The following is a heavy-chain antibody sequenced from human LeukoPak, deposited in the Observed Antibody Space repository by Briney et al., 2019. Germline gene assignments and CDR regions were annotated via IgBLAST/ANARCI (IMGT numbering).Heavy chain of an antibody. CDR3: ATSTWGPVSDDPYDSSGYYVDY. D-gene: IGHD3-22*01. Sequence: SETLSLTCTVSGGSISSGGYYWSWIRQHPGKGLEWIGYIYYSGSTYYNPSLKSRVTISVDTSKNQFSLKLSSVTAADTAVYYCATSTWGPVSDDPYDSSGYYVDYWGQGTLVTVSS. V-gene: IGHV4-31*03. J-gene: IGHJ4*02. CDR1: GGSISSGGYY. CDR2: IYYSGST.